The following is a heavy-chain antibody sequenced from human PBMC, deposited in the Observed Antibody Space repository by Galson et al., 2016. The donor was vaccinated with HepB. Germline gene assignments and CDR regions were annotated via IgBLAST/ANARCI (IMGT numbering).Heavy chain of an antibody. V-gene: IGHV3-11*06. CDR2: ISSDSSYT. J-gene: IGHJ4*02. CDR1: GFIFSDYY. D-gene: IGHD6-13*01. CDR3: ARVHHGNSWYPLDS. Sequence: SLRLSCAASGFIFSDYYMSWIRQAPGRGLEWVSYISSDSSYTNYADSVKGRFTISRDKAKKSLYLQMSSLKAEDTAVYYCARVHHGNSWYPLDSWGQGTLVTVSS.